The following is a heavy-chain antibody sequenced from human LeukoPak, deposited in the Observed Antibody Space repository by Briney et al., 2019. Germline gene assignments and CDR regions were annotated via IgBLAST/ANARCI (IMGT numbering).Heavy chain of an antibody. CDR2: IIPIFGTA. CDR3: ASSFRGYSYYRFDY. J-gene: IGHJ4*02. Sequence: ASVKVSCKASGGTFSSYAISWVRQAPGQGLEWMGGIIPIFGTANYAQKFQGRVTITADKSTSTAYMELSSLRSEDTAVYYCASSFRGYSYYRFDYWGQGTLVIVSS. CDR1: GGTFSSYA. D-gene: IGHD5-18*01. V-gene: IGHV1-69*06.